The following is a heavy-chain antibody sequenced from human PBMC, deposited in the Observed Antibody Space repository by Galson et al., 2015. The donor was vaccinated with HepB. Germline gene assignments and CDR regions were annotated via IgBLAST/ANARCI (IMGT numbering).Heavy chain of an antibody. Sequence: SLRLSCAASGFTFSSYGMHWVRQAPGKGLEWVAVIWYDGSNKYYADSVKGRFTISRDNSKNTLYLQMNSLRAEDTAVYYCARVEYSSSPLSGYGMDVWGQGTTVTVSS. CDR3: ARVEYSSSPLSGYGMDV. J-gene: IGHJ6*02. CDR1: GFTFSSYG. V-gene: IGHV3-33*01. CDR2: IWYDGSNK. D-gene: IGHD6-13*01.